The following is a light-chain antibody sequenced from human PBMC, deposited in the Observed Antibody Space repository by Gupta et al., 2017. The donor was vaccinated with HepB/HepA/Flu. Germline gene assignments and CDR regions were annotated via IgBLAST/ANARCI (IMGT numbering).Light chain of an antibody. J-gene: IGLJ2*01. CDR3: QAWDSSTEVV. CDR2: QDD. V-gene: IGLV3-1*01. Sequence: SSDLTQPLSESAAPGQTATITCGGDKLGNKYASWYQQKPGHSPVLVIYQDDKRPSGIPGRFSASNSGNTATLTISGTQALDEADYYCQAWDSSTEVVFGGGTKLTVL. CDR1: KLGNKY.